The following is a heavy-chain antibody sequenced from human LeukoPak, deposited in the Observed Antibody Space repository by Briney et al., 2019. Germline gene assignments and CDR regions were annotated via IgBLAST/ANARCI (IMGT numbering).Heavy chain of an antibody. Sequence: ASVKVSCKASGYTFTGYYMHWVRQAPGQGLEWMGWINPNSGGTNYAQKFQGRVTMTRDTSISTAYMELSRLRSDDTAVYYCARRGCSSTSCYSNWFDPWGQGTLVTVST. CDR2: INPNSGGT. D-gene: IGHD2-2*01. CDR3: ARRGCSSTSCYSNWFDP. CDR1: GYTFTGYY. J-gene: IGHJ5*02. V-gene: IGHV1-2*02.